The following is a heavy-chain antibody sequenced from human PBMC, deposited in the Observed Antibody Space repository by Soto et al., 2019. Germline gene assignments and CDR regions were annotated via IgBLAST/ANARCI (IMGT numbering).Heavy chain of an antibody. J-gene: IGHJ4*02. CDR2: IHDSGTT. CDR3: ARDGRSYYAS. V-gene: IGHV4-4*07. Sequence: QVQLQESGPGLVKPSETLSLTCTVSGASSSRDYWSWIRQSGGRGLEWLGRIHDSGTTNYNPSLKSRLTLSVDTSKTQFFLEMRSVTVADTAVYFCARDGRSYYASWGQGILVTGSS. CDR1: GASSSRDY.